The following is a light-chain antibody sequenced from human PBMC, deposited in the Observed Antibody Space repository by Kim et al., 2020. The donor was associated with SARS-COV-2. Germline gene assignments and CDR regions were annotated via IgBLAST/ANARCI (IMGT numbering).Light chain of an antibody. J-gene: IGKJ2*01. CDR2: GAS. CDR3: QQYNNWPPRYT. V-gene: IGKV3-15*01. Sequence: SPGERATLSCRASQSVSNNLAWYQQKPGQAPRLLIYGASTRATGIPARFSGSGSGTEFTLTISSLQSEDFAVYYCQQYNNWPPRYTFGQGTKLEI. CDR1: QSVSNN.